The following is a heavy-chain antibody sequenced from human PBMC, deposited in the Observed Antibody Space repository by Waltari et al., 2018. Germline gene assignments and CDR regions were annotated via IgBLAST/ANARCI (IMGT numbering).Heavy chain of an antibody. CDR3: AILHQPAVIAFDY. J-gene: IGHJ4*02. D-gene: IGHD2-21*01. CDR2: IFYSGTT. V-gene: IGHV4-39*07. Sequence: QLQLQESGPGLVKPSETLSLTCTVSGDSISSSSYYWGWIRQPPGKGLEWIGSIFYSGTTYINPSLKSRVTISVDTSKNQFSLKLSSVTAADTAVYYCAILHQPAVIAFDYWGQGTLVTVSS. CDR1: GDSISSSSYY.